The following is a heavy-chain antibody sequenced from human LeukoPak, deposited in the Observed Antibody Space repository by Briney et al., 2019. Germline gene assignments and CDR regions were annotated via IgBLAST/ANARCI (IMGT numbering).Heavy chain of an antibody. CDR3: AKVTRYCSSTSCYRRFDP. J-gene: IGHJ5*02. CDR1: GFTFSSYA. D-gene: IGHD2-2*02. CDR2: ISGSGGST. V-gene: IGHV3-23*01. Sequence: GGSLRLSCAASGFTFSSYAMSWVRQAPGKGLEWVSAISGSGGSTYYADSVKGRFTISRGNSKNTLYLQMNSLRAEDTAVYYCAKVTRYCSSTSCYRRFDPWGQGTLVTVSS.